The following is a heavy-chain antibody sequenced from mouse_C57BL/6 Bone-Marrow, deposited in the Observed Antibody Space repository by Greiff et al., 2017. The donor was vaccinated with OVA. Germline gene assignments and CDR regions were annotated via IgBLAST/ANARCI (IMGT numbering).Heavy chain of an antibody. CDR2: FYPGSGSI. CDR1: GYTFTEYT. V-gene: IGHV1-62-2*01. CDR3: ARHEERTGLYLDY. D-gene: IGHD1-1*01. Sequence: QVQLKESGAELVKPGASVKLSCKASGYTFTEYTIHWVKQRSGQGLEWIGWFYPGSGSIKYNEKFKDKATLTADKSSSTVYMELSRLTYEAAVVYFCARHEERTGLYLDYWGQGTTLTVSS. J-gene: IGHJ2*01.